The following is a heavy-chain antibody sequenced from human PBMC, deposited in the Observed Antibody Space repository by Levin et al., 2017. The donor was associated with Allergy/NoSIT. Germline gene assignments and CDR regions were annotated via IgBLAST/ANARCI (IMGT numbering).Heavy chain of an antibody. CDR2: ISYDGSNK. D-gene: IGHD4-17*01. J-gene: IGHJ6*02. V-gene: IGHV3-30-3*01. CDR1: GFTFSSYA. Sequence: GGSLRLSCAASGFTFSSYAMHWVRQAPGKGLEWVAVISYDGSNKYYADSVKGRFTISRDNSKNTLYLQMNSLRAEDTAVYYCARVLRGYYYGMDVWGQGTTVTVSS. CDR3: ARVLRGYYYGMDV.